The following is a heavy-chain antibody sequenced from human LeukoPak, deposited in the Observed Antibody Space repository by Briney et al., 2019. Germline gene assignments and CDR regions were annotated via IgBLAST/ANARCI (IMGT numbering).Heavy chain of an antibody. CDR1: GGSISSGSYY. D-gene: IGHD1-1*01. V-gene: IGHV4-61*02. CDR3: ARNNRYNWNDGGLFDP. Sequence: PSETLSLTCTVSGGSISSGSYYWSWIRQPAGKGLEWIGRIYTSGSTNYNPSLKSRVTISVDTSKNQFSLKLSSVTAADTAVYYCARNNRYNWNDGGLFDPRGQGTLVTVSS. CDR2: IYTSGST. J-gene: IGHJ5*02.